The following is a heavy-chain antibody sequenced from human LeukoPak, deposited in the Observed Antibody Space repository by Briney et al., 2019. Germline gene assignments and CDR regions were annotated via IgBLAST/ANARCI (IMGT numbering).Heavy chain of an antibody. J-gene: IGHJ3*02. CDR1: GGTFSSYA. Sequence: SVKVSCKASGGTFSSYAISWVRQAPGQGLGWMGGIIPIFGTANYAQKFQGRVTITADESTSTAYMELSSLRSEDTAVYYCARCITCASDDAFDIWGKGTMVTVSS. CDR3: ARCITCASDDAFDI. CDR2: IIPIFGTA. D-gene: IGHD3-10*01. V-gene: IGHV1-69*13.